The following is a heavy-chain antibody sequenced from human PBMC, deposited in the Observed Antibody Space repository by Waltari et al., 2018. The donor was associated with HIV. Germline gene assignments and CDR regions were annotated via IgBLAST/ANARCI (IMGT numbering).Heavy chain of an antibody. CDR2: IRRIGDHT. J-gene: IGHJ4*02. V-gene: IGHV3-9*01. CDR1: GFTFDDYA. Sequence: EEHLVESGGGLVQPGTSLRLSCAASGFTFDDYAMHWVRQAPGKGLDWVAGIRRIGDHTGYADSVVGRFSIYRDHGKNTLYLQMNSLRREDTALYYCVKDRGSTTAAAWRWGQGILVAVSS. D-gene: IGHD6-25*01. CDR3: VKDRGSTTAAAWR.